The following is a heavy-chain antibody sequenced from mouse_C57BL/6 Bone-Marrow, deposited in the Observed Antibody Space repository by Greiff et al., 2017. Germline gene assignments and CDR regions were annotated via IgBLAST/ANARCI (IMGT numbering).Heavy chain of an antibody. V-gene: IGHV1-81*01. CDR2: IYPRSGNT. J-gene: IGHJ2*01. CDR1: GYTFTSYG. CDR3: APYSNWGDYFDY. Sequence: QVHVKQSGAELARPGASVKLSCKASGYTFTSYGISWVKQRTGQGLEWIGEIYPRSGNTYYNEKFKGKATLTADKSSSTAYMELRSLTSEDSAVYFCAPYSNWGDYFDYWGQGTTLTVSS. D-gene: IGHD2-5*01.